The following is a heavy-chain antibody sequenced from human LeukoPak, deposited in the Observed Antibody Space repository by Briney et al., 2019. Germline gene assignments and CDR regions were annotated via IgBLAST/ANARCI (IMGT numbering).Heavy chain of an antibody. Sequence: GGSLRLSCAASGFIFSSYGMHWVRQAPGKGLEWVAVISYDGSNKYYADSVKGRFTISRDNSKDTLYLQMNSLRAEDTAVYYCAKLVGSGWPFDYWGQGTLVTVSS. D-gene: IGHD6-19*01. CDR1: GFIFSSYG. V-gene: IGHV3-30*18. J-gene: IGHJ4*02. CDR2: ISYDGSNK. CDR3: AKLVGSGWPFDY.